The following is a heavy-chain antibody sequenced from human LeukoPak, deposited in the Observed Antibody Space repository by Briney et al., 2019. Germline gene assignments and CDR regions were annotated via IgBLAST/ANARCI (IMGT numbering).Heavy chain of an antibody. D-gene: IGHD6-13*01. Sequence: GGSLRLSCAASGFTFSSYAMSWVRQAPGKGLEWVSAISGSGGNTYYADSVTGRFTISRDNSKNTLYLQMNSLRAEDTAVYYCAKGSSSWPRTFDYWGQGTLVTVSS. CDR2: ISGSGGNT. CDR3: AKGSSSWPRTFDY. CDR1: GFTFSSYA. V-gene: IGHV3-23*01. J-gene: IGHJ4*02.